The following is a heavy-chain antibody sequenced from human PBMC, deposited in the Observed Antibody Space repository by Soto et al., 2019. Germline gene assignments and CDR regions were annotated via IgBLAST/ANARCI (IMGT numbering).Heavy chain of an antibody. CDR3: ARSIQLWLGFNY. J-gene: IGHJ4*02. D-gene: IGHD5-18*01. CDR1: GFTFSSYA. CDR2: ISSNGGST. V-gene: IGHV3-64*01. Sequence: EVQLVESGGGLVQPGGSLRLSCAASGFTFSSYAMHWVRQAPGKGLEYVSVISSNGGSTYYANSVKGRFTISRDNSKNTLYLQLASLRAEDMAVYYCARSIQLWLGFNYWGQGTLVTVSS.